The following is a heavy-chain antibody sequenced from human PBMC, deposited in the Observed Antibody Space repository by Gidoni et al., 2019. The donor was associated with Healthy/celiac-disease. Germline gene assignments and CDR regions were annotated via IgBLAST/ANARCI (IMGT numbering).Heavy chain of an antibody. CDR1: GGSLSSSSYY. V-gene: IGHV4-39*01. CDR2: ISYSGST. CDR3: ARLCSGGSCYGNGNWFDP. Sequence: QLQLHESGPGLVKPSETLSLTCTVSGGSLSSSSYYCGWIRQPPGKGLGWIGSISYSGSTYYNPSRKSRVNISVDTSKNQFSLKLSSVTAADTAVYYCARLCSGGSCYGNGNWFDPWGQGTLVTVSS. D-gene: IGHD2-15*01. J-gene: IGHJ5*02.